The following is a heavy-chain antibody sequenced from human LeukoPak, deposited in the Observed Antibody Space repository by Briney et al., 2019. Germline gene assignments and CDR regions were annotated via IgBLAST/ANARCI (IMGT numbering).Heavy chain of an antibody. D-gene: IGHD3-22*01. Sequence: ASVKVSCKASGYTFTGYYMHWVRQAPGQGLEWMGWINPKSGGTNYAQKFQGRVTMTRDTSISTAYMELSRLRSDDTAVYYCARSGYHDSSGPIDYWGQGTLVTVSS. CDR1: GYTFTGYY. V-gene: IGHV1-2*02. CDR3: ARSGYHDSSGPIDY. J-gene: IGHJ4*02. CDR2: INPKSGGT.